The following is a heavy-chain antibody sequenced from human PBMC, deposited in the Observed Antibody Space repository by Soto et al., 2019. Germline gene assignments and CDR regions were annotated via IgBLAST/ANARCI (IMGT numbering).Heavy chain of an antibody. D-gene: IGHD2-15*01. CDR2: IYHSGST. V-gene: IGHV4-4*02. CDR1: GGSISSSNW. J-gene: IGHJ4*02. CDR3: ARDPLAYCSGGSCYSWYFDY. Sequence: PSETLSLTCALSGGSISSSNWWSWVRQPPGKGLEWIGEIYHSGSTNYNPSLKSRVTISVDKSKNQFSLKLSSVTAADTAVYYCARDPLAYCSGGSCYSWYFDYWGQGTLVT.